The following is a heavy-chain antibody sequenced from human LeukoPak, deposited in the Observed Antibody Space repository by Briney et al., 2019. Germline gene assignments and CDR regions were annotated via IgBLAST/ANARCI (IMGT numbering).Heavy chain of an antibody. CDR1: GGSFSGYY. V-gene: IGHV4-34*01. Sequence: SETLSLTCAVYGGSFSGYYWSWIRQPPGKGLEWIGEINHSGSTNYNPSLKSRVTISVDTSKNQFSLKLSSVTAADTAVYYCARVNRRSIVVVPAAMPPYGTDVWGKGTTVTVSS. J-gene: IGHJ6*04. D-gene: IGHD2-2*01. CDR2: INHSGST. CDR3: ARVNRRSIVVVPAAMPPYGTDV.